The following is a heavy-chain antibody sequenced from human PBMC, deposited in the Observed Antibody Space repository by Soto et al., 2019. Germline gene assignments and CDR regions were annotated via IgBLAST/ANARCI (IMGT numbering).Heavy chain of an antibody. CDR3: ARDPGGGNGDWYLDL. V-gene: IGHV3-74*01. CDR2: INSDGSST. D-gene: IGHD1-1*01. Sequence: EVQLVESGGGLVQPGGSLRLSCAASGFTFSSYWMHWVRQAPGKGLVWVSRINSDGSSTRYADYVKGRFTISRDNAKTTLDLQMNSLRAEDTAVYYGARDPGGGNGDWYLDLWGRGTLVTVSS. J-gene: IGHJ2*01. CDR1: GFTFSSYW.